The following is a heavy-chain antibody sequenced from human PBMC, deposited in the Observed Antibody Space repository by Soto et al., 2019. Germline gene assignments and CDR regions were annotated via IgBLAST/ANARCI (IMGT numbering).Heavy chain of an antibody. CDR2: IYATGTT. Sequence: TSETLSLTCTVSGASISGFYWSWIRKSAGKGLVWIGRIYATGTTDYNPSLKSRVMMSVDTSKKQFSLKLRSVTAADTAVYYCVRDGTKTLRDWFDPWGQGISVTVS. V-gene: IGHV4-4*07. CDR1: GASISGFY. CDR3: VRDGTKTLRDWFDP. D-gene: IGHD1-1*01. J-gene: IGHJ5*02.